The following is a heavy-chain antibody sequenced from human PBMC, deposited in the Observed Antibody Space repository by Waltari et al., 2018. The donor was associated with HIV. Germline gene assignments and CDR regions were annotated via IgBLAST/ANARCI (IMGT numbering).Heavy chain of an antibody. D-gene: IGHD4-4*01. CDR2: INPNSGGT. CDR3: AREGARMTTMIYYYYGMDV. J-gene: IGHJ6*02. CDR1: GYPFTGSY. Sequence: QVQLVQSGAEVKKPGASVKGSCKACGYPFTGSYMHLVRQAPGQGLEWMGRINPNSGGTNDAQQFQGRVTMTRDTSISTAYMELSRLRSDDTAVYYCAREGARMTTMIYYYYGMDVWGQGTTVTVSS. V-gene: IGHV1-2*06.